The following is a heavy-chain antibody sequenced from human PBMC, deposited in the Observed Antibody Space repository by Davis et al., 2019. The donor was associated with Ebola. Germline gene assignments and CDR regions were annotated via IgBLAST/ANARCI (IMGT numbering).Heavy chain of an antibody. V-gene: IGHV1-18*04. J-gene: IGHJ4*02. CDR2: INPYNGNT. Sequence: AASVKVSCKASGYTFTNYGITWVRQAPGQGLEWMGWINPYNGNTNYAQNVQGRVVMTSDTATSTAYMELSSLRSEDTAVYYCARDSTTTNWGSDYWGQGTLVTVSS. D-gene: IGHD7-27*01. CDR3: ARDSTTTNWGSDY. CDR1: GYTFTNYG.